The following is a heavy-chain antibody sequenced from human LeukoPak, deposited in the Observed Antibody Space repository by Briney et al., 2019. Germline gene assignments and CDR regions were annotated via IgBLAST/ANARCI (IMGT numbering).Heavy chain of an antibody. J-gene: IGHJ4*02. CDR1: GYTFTSHG. V-gene: IGHV1-18*01. CDR3: ARDNGNYGGTFDY. CDR2: ISVHNGNT. Sequence: ASVKVSCKASGYTFTSHGFTWVRQAPGQGPEWMGWISVHNGNTNYAQKLQGRVTMTTDTSTSTAYMELRSLRSDDTAVYYCARDNGNYGGTFDYWGQGTLVTVSS. D-gene: IGHD4-23*01.